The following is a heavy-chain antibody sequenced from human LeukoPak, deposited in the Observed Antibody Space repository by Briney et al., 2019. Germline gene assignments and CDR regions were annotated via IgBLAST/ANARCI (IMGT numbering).Heavy chain of an antibody. CDR3: AKDMTLWPNYFDY. CDR1: GFTFSSYA. Sequence: GGSLRLSCAASGFTFSSYAMSWVRQAPGKGLEWVSTISGSGGTTYYADSVKGRFTISRDNSKNTLYLQMNSLRAEDTAVYYCAKDMTLWPNYFDYWGQGTLVTVSS. D-gene: IGHD3-10*01. J-gene: IGHJ4*02. CDR2: ISGSGGTT. V-gene: IGHV3-23*01.